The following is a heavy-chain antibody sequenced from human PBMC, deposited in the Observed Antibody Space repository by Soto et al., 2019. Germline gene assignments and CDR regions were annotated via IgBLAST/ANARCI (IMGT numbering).Heavy chain of an antibody. Sequence: QVQLVQSGAEVKKPGASVKVSCKASGYTFTSYAMHWVRQAPGQRLEWMGWINAGNGNTKYSQKFQGRVTITRDTSASTAYMELSSLRSEDTAVYYCARGGITMVMGGFDPWGQGTLVTVSS. V-gene: IGHV1-3*01. D-gene: IGHD3-10*01. CDR1: GYTFTSYA. CDR2: INAGNGNT. CDR3: ARGGITMVMGGFDP. J-gene: IGHJ5*02.